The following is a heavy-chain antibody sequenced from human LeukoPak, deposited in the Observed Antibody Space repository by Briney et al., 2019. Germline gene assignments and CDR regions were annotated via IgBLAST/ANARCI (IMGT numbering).Heavy chain of an antibody. J-gene: IGHJ6*02. CDR2: IYTSGST. CDR3: ARVSPSGVWDV. V-gene: IGHV4-61*02. Sequence: SETLSLTCTVSGGSISSSRYYWSWIRQPAGKGLEWIGRIYTSGSTNYNPSLNSRVTISIDTSKNQFSLSLSSVTAADTAVYYCARVSPSGVWDVWGQGTTVTVSS. CDR1: GGSISSSRYY. D-gene: IGHD3-10*01.